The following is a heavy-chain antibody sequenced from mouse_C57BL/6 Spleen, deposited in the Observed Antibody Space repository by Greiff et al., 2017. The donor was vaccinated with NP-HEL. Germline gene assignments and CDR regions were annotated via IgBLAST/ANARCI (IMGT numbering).Heavy chain of an antibody. V-gene: IGHV1-22*01. Sequence: EVKLQESGPELVKPGASVKMSCKASGYTFTDYNMHWVKQSHGKSLEWIGYINPNNGGTSYNQKFKGKATLTVNKSSSTAYMELRSLTSEDSAVYYGARSRDGFTGYAMDYWGQGTSVTVSS. CDR3: ARSRDGFTGYAMDY. D-gene: IGHD2-3*01. CDR1: GYTFTDYN. CDR2: INPNNGGT. J-gene: IGHJ4*01.